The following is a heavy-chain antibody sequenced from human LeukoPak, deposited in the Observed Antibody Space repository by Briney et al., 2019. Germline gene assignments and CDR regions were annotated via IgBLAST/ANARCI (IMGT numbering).Heavy chain of an antibody. V-gene: IGHV1-69*05. Sequence: SVKVSCKASGGTFISYAIRWVRQAPGEGGEWMGRIIPIFGTANYAQKFQGRVTITTDESTSTAYMELSSLRSEDTAVYYSATGPGYWNHDAFDIWGQGTMVTVSS. CDR2: IIPIFGTA. CDR1: GGTFISYA. J-gene: IGHJ3*02. CDR3: ATGPGYWNHDAFDI. D-gene: IGHD1-1*01.